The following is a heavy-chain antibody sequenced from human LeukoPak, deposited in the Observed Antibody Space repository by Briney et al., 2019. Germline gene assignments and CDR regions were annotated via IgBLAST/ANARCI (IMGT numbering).Heavy chain of an antibody. CDR2: IYSGGST. D-gene: IGHD3-22*01. CDR1: GFTVSSNY. J-gene: IGHJ4*02. Sequence: PGGSLRLSCAASGFTVSSNYMSWVRQAPGKGLEWVSVIYSGGSTYYADSVKGRFTISSDNSKNTLYLQMNSLRAEDTAVYYCARELDSSGYYSVHWGQGTLVTVSS. CDR3: ARELDSSGYYSVH. V-gene: IGHV3-66*02.